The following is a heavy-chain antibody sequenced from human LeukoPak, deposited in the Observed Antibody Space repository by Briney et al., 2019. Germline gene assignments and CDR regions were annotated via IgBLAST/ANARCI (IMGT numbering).Heavy chain of an antibody. CDR1: GGSISSSSYY. V-gene: IGHV4-39*01. D-gene: IGHD3-16*01. CDR2: IYYSGST. J-gene: IGHJ4*02. Sequence: SETMSHTCTVSGGSISSSSYYWGWISQPPGKGLEWIGSIYYSGSTYYNPSLKSRLTISVDTSKNQFSLKLSSVTAADTAVYYCARHGYIWGEKREIDYWAQGTLVTVS. CDR3: ARHGYIWGEKREIDY.